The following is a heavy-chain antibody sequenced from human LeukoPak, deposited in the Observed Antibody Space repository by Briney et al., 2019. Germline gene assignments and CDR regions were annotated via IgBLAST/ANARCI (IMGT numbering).Heavy chain of an antibody. D-gene: IGHD2-2*01. V-gene: IGHV3-66*02. CDR1: GFTVSGNY. J-gene: IGHJ3*01. Sequence: TGGSLRLSCAASGFTVSGNYMSWVRQAPGKGLEWVSLIYSGSDTYYADSVKGRFTISRDNSQNTLYLQMNNLRPDDTAVYYCATRYCSGTSCFRGAFDVWGQGTMVTVSS. CDR2: IYSGSDT. CDR3: ATRYCSGTSCFRGAFDV.